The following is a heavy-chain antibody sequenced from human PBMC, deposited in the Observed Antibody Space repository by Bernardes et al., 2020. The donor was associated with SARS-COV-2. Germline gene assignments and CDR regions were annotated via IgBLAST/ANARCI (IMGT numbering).Heavy chain of an antibody. CDR3: ARLVRSSWYFFDP. D-gene: IGHD2-15*01. Sequence: SETLSLTCSVSGTSVRSFYWSWIRQPPGKGLEWIGFVFYTGSANYAPSLRSRVTMSVDTVTNQISLKLDSVTTADTAVYYCARLVRSSWYFFDPWGQGMLVTVSS. CDR1: GTSVRSFY. V-gene: IGHV4-59*02. CDR2: VFYTGSA. J-gene: IGHJ5*02.